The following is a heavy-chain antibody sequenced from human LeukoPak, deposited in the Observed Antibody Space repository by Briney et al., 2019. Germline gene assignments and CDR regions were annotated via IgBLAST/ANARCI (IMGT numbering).Heavy chain of an antibody. CDR3: AKAPHSTEYYSGY. CDR1: GFTFSNYG. J-gene: IGHJ4*02. CDR2: TRYDGSVK. Sequence: TGGSLRLSCVASGFTFSNYGMHWVRQAPGKGLEWVAFTRYDGSVKFYADSVKGRFTISRDNSKNTLYLQINSLRAEDTAMYYRAKAPHSTEYYSGYWGQGTLVTVSS. V-gene: IGHV3-30*02. D-gene: IGHD2/OR15-2a*01.